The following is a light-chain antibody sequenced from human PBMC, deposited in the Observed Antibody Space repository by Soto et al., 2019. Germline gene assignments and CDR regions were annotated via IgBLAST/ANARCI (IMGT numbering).Light chain of an antibody. CDR3: CSYAGSSAWV. V-gene: IGLV2-23*01. Sequence: QSALTQPASVSGSTGQSITISCTGTSSDVGSYNLVSWYQQHPGKAPKLMIYEGSKRPSGVSNRFSGSKSGNTASLTISGLQAEDEAAYYCCSYAGSSAWVFGGGTKLTVL. CDR1: SSDVGSYNL. J-gene: IGLJ3*02. CDR2: EGS.